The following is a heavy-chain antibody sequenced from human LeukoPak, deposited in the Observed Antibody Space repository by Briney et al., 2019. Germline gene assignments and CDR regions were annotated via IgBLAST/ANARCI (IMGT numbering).Heavy chain of an antibody. V-gene: IGHV4-39*07. J-gene: IGHJ4*02. CDR1: GGSISSSSYY. CDR2: IYYSGST. D-gene: IGHD3-22*01. CDR3: ARSIVLVTAYFYY. Sequence: SETLSLTCTVSGGSISSSSYYWGWIRQPPGKGLEWIGYIYYSGSTYYNPSLKSRVTISVDTSKNHFSLKLSSVTAADTAVYYCARSIVLVTAYFYYWGQGTLVTVSS.